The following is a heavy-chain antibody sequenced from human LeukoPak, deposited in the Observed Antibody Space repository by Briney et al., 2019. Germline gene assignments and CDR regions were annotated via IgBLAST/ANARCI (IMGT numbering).Heavy chain of an antibody. CDR2: TRNKANSYTT. D-gene: IGHD5-24*01. CDR1: GFTFSDHY. Sequence: GGSLRLSCAASGFTFSDHYMDWVRQAPGKGLEWVGRTRNKANSYTTEYAASVKGRFTISRDDSKNSLYLQLNSLRAEDTAVYYCARATSGSRDGYNWRFDYWGQGTLVTVSS. J-gene: IGHJ4*02. CDR3: ARATSGSRDGYNWRFDY. V-gene: IGHV3-72*01.